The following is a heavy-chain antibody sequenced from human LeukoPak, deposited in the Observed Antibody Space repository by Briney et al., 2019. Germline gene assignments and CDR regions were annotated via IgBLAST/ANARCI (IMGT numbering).Heavy chain of an antibody. CDR3: ARGYCSSTSCFLDY. Sequence: SVKVSCKASGYTFTSYGISWVRQAPGQGLGWMGGIIPVFGTANYAQRFQGRVTITTDESTSTAYMELTSLRSEDTAVYYCARGYCSSTSCFLDYWGQGTLVTVSS. CDR1: GYTFTSYG. CDR2: IIPVFGTA. V-gene: IGHV1-69*05. J-gene: IGHJ4*02. D-gene: IGHD2-2*01.